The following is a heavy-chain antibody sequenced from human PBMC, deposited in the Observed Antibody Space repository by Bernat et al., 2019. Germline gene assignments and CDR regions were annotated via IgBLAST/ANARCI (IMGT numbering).Heavy chain of an antibody. D-gene: IGHD3-3*01. V-gene: IGHV4-39*01. CDR2: IYYSGST. Sequence: QLQLQESGPGLVKPSETLSLTCTVSGGSISSSSYYWGWIRQPPGKGLEWIGSIYYSGSTYYNPSLKSRVTISVDTSKNQFSLKLSSVTAADTAVYYCARQGARITIFGVVIMGAVDIWGQGTMVTVSS. J-gene: IGHJ3*02. CDR1: GGSISSSSYY. CDR3: ARQGARITIFGVVIMGAVDI.